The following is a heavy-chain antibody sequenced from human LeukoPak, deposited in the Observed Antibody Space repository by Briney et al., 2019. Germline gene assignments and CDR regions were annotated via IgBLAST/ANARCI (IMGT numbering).Heavy chain of an antibody. CDR2: ISYDGSNK. Sequence: GGSLRLSCAASGFTFSSYGMHWVRQAPGKGLEGVAVISYDGSNKYYADSVKGRFTISRDNSKNTLYLQMNSLRAEDTAVYYCATYPDYYDSSGPYFDYWGQGTLVTVSS. CDR1: GFTFSSYG. D-gene: IGHD3-22*01. CDR3: ATYPDYYDSSGPYFDY. J-gene: IGHJ4*02. V-gene: IGHV3-30*03.